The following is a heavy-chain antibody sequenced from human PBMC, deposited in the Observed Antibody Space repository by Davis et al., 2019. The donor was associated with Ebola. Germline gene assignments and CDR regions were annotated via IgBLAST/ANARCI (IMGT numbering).Heavy chain of an antibody. CDR3: ASTDYCSGGSCYAYFDY. CDR1: GGSFSGYY. J-gene: IGHJ4*02. D-gene: IGHD2-15*01. CDR2: INHSGST. V-gene: IGHV4-34*01. Sequence: PSETLSLTCAVYGGSFSGYYWSWIRQPPGKGLEWIGEINHSGSTNYNPSLKSRVTISVDTSKNQFSLKLSSVTAADTAVYYCASTDYCSGGSCYAYFDYWGQGTLVTVSS.